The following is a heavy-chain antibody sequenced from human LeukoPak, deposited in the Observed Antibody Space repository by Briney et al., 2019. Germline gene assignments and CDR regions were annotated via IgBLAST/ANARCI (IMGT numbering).Heavy chain of an antibody. CDR2: IVHIIGSA. Sequence: SVKVSCKASGGAFITYAINWVRQATGQGLAWMGRIVHIIGSANYAQNFQGRVTFDSANSTSTAYMELSSQKSDGAARYWCGSTAQMAEPGGGPAYRGQGDLVTVSS. V-gene: IGHV1-69*04. CDR3: GSTAQMAEPGGGPAY. J-gene: IGHJ4*02. D-gene: IGHD2-2*01. CDR1: GGAFITYA.